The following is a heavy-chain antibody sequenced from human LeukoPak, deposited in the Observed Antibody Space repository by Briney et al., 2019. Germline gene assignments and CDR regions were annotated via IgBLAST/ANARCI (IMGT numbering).Heavy chain of an antibody. D-gene: IGHD6-13*01. CDR3: ARGAGPFDP. V-gene: IGHV3-48*01. J-gene: IGHJ5*02. Sequence: PGGSLRLSCAASGFTFGSYGMNWVRQAPGKGLEWVSYITSSSGTKYYADSVKGRFTISRDNAKNSLYLQMNSLRAEDTAVYYCARGAGPFDPWGQGTLVTVSS. CDR2: ITSSSGTK. CDR1: GFTFGSYG.